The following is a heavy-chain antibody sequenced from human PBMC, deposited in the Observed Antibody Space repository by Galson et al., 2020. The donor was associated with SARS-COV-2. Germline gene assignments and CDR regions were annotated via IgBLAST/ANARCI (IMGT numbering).Heavy chain of an antibody. Sequence: SETLSLTCTVSGGSISSGGYYWSWIRQHPGKGLEWIGYIYYSGSTYYNPSLKSRVTISVDTSKNQFSLKLSSVTAADTAVYYCARSGGVVPAAMPAFQHWGQGTLVTVSS. CDR1: GGSISSGGYY. CDR2: IYYSGST. J-gene: IGHJ1*01. D-gene: IGHD2-2*01. V-gene: IGHV4-31*03. CDR3: ARSGGVVPAAMPAFQH.